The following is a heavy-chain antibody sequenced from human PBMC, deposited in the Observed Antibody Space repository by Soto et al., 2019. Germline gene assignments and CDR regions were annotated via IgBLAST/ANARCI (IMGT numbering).Heavy chain of an antibody. CDR2: IDPSDSQT. D-gene: IGHD3-22*01. V-gene: IGHV5-10-1*01. J-gene: IGHJ4*02. CDR3: ARQIYDSDPGPNFHYYFDS. Sequence: GESLKISCKGSGYSFAGDWSSGVRQKAGKGLEWMGRIDPSDSQTYYRPSFRGDVTISVTKSITTVFLQWSSLRASDTAMYYCARQIYDSDPGPNFHYYFDSWGQGTPVTVSS. CDR1: GYSFAGDW.